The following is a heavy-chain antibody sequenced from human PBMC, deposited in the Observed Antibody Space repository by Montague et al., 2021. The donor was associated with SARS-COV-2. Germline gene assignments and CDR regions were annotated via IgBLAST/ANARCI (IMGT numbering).Heavy chain of an antibody. J-gene: IGHJ3*02. Sequence: TRSLTCTVSGGSISSGGFYWSWIRQPPGKGLEWIGYIYYTGSTYYNPSLKSRVTISVDTSKNQFSLKLSSVTAADTAVYYCARVQGITMIVVVIGAFDIWGQGTMVTVSS. D-gene: IGHD3-22*01. V-gene: IGHV4-31*03. CDR1: GGSISSGGFY. CDR3: ARVQGITMIVVVIGAFDI. CDR2: IYYTGST.